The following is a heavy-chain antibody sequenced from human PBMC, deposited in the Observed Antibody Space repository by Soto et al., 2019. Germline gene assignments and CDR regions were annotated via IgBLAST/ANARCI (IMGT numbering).Heavy chain of an antibody. J-gene: IGHJ4*02. Sequence: SVKVSCKASGGTFSSYAISWVRQAPGQGLEWVGGIIPIFGTANYAQKFQGRVTITADKSTSTAYMELSSLRSEDTAVYYCASPRITMVRGSFDYWGQGTLVTVSS. CDR3: ASPRITMVRGSFDY. CDR2: IIPIFGTA. V-gene: IGHV1-69*06. D-gene: IGHD3-10*01. CDR1: GGTFSSYA.